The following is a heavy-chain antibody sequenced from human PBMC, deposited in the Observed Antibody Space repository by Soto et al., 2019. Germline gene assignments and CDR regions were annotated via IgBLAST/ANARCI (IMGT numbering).Heavy chain of an antibody. CDR2: IYYSGST. J-gene: IGHJ5*02. D-gene: IGHD6-13*01. Sequence: QVQLQESGPGLVKPSQTLSLTCTVSGGSISSGDYYWSWIRQPPGKGLEWIGYIYYSGSTYYNPSLKSRVTISVDTSKNQFSLKLSSVTAADTAVYYCARVKGAAAGTLWDNWFDPWGQGTLVTVSS. CDR1: GGSISSGDYY. V-gene: IGHV4-30-4*01. CDR3: ARVKGAAAGTLWDNWFDP.